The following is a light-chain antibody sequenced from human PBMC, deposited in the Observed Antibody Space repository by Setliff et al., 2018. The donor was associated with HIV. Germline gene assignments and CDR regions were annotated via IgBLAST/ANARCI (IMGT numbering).Light chain of an antibody. V-gene: IGLV2-8*01. CDR1: SGDVGGYNY. Sequence: SALTQPPSASGSPGQSVTISCTGTSGDVGGYNYVSWYQQHPGKAPKLMIYEVSQRPSGVPDRFSGFKPGDTASLTVSGLQAEDEADYFCSSFTTSGTVIFGGGTKVTVL. J-gene: IGLJ2*01. CDR3: SSFTTSGTVI. CDR2: EVS.